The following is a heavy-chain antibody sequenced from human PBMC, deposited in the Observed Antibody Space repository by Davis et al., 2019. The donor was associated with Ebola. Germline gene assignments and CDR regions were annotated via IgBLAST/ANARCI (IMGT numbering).Heavy chain of an antibody. CDR3: ARVEPTVTTFWYFDL. D-gene: IGHD4-11*01. CDR2: IRSKANSYAT. J-gene: IGHJ2*01. CDR1: GFTFSGSA. V-gene: IGHV3-73*01. Sequence: GGSLRLSCAASGFTFSGSAMHWVRQASGKGLEWVGRIRSKANSYATAYAASVKGRFTISRDNAKNSLYLQMNSLRDEDTAVYYCARVEPTVTTFWYFDLWGRGTLVTVSS.